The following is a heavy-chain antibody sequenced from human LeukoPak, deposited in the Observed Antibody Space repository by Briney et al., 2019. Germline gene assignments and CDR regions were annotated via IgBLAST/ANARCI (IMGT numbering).Heavy chain of an antibody. CDR1: GYTFTSYY. D-gene: IGHD3-9*01. V-gene: IGHV1-46*01. CDR2: INPSGGST. Sequence: ASVKVSCKASGYTFTSYYMHWVRQAPGQALEWMGIINPSGGSTSYAQKFQGRVTMTRDTSTSTVYMELSSLRSEDTAVYYCARSEYFDWLLPNYYYYGMDVWGQGTTVTVSS. CDR3: ARSEYFDWLLPNYYYYGMDV. J-gene: IGHJ6*02.